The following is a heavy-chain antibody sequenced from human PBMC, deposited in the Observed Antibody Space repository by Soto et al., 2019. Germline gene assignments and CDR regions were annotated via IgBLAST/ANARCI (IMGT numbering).Heavy chain of an antibody. CDR3: ARAGDMIGAYNDAFDI. J-gene: IGHJ3*02. CDR1: GYTFTGYY. Sequence: QVQLVQSGAEVKKPGASVKVSCKASGYTFTGYYMHWVRQAPGQGLEWMGWINPNSGGTNYAQKFQGWVTMTRDTSISTAYMELSRLRSDDTAVYYCARAGDMIGAYNDAFDIWGQGTMVTVSS. D-gene: IGHD3-22*01. CDR2: INPNSGGT. V-gene: IGHV1-2*04.